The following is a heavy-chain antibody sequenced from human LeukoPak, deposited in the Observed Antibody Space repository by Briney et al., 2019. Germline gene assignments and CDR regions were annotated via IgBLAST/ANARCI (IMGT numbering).Heavy chain of an antibody. D-gene: IGHD3-10*02. CDR3: ARDMSPNAFDI. CDR2: IYTSGST. V-gene: IGHV4-4*07. Sequence: PSETLSLTCIVSGGSISSYYWSWIRRPAGKGLEWIGRIYTSGSTNYNPSLKSRVTMSVDTSKNQFSLKLSSVTAADTAVYYCARDMSPNAFDIWGQGTMVTVSS. CDR1: GGSISSYY. J-gene: IGHJ3*02.